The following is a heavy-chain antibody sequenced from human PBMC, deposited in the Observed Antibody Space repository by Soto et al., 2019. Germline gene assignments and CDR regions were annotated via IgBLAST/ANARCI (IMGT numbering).Heavy chain of an antibody. Sequence: PSETLSLTCTVSGGSISSGGHYWGWIRQPPGKGLEWIGNIYYRGNTYYNPSLRSRVTISVDTSKNQFSLKLSSVTAADTAVYYCARSPPRYYYGSGSYLGGFDYWRQGTLVTVSS. CDR2: IYYRGNT. D-gene: IGHD3-10*01. CDR1: GGSISSGGHY. J-gene: IGHJ4*02. V-gene: IGHV4-39*07. CDR3: ARSPPRYYYGSGSYLGGFDY.